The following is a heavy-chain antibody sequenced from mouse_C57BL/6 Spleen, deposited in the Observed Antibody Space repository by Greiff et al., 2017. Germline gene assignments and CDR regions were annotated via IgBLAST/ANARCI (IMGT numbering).Heavy chain of an antibody. J-gene: IGHJ4*01. CDR1: GFTFSDYG. D-gene: IGHD2-1*01. Sequence: DVQLVESGGGLVKPGGSLKLSCAASGFTFSDYGMHWVRQAPEKGLEWVAYISSGSSTIYYADTVKGRFTISRDNAKNTLFLQMTSLRSEDTAMYYCARLGNHYAMDYWGQGTSVTVSS. V-gene: IGHV5-17*01. CDR3: ARLGNHYAMDY. CDR2: ISSGSSTI.